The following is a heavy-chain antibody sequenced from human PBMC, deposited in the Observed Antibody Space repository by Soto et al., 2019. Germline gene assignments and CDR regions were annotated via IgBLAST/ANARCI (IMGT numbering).Heavy chain of an antibody. Sequence: WGSLRLSCAASGFTFINSWIILFRHSPGKWLEWVANINRDGSEIHYLDSVKGRFTISRDNAKNSLFLQMNSLRAEDTAIYYCGRELIVGPAEYFQHWGQGTLVTVSS. V-gene: IGHV3-7*01. D-gene: IGHD1-26*01. CDR1: GFTFINSW. CDR3: GRELIVGPAEYFQH. CDR2: INRDGSEI. J-gene: IGHJ1*01.